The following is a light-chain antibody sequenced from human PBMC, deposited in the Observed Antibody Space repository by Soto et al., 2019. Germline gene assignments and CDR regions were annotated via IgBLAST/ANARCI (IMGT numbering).Light chain of an antibody. Sequence: QSVVTQRPSPSGAPGQSVTISCTGTSSGVGGYNYVSWYQQHPGKAPKLMIYEVSKRPSGVPDRFSGSKSGNTASLTVSGLQAEDEADYYCYSYTSSSTYVFGSGTKVTVL. CDR2: EVS. J-gene: IGLJ1*01. CDR1: SSGVGGYNY. V-gene: IGLV2-8*01. CDR3: YSYTSSSTYV.